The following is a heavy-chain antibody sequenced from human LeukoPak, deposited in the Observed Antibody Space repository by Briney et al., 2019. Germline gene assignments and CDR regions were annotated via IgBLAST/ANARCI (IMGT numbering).Heavy chain of an antibody. CDR3: ARDDREFYYGSGYDAFDI. V-gene: IGHV4-31*03. Sequence: SQTLSLTCTVSGGSISSGGYYWSGIRQHPGKGLEWIGYIYYSGSTYYNPSLKSRVTISVDTSKNQFSLKLSSVTAADTAVYYCARDDREFYYGSGYDAFDIWGQGTMVTVSS. J-gene: IGHJ3*02. CDR1: GGSISSGGYY. D-gene: IGHD3-10*01. CDR2: IYYSGST.